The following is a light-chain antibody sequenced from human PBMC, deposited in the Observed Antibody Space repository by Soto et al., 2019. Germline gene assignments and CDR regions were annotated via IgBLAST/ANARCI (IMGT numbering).Light chain of an antibody. J-gene: IGLJ2*01. CDR2: RNN. CDR3: AGWDDSLSGVV. V-gene: IGLV1-47*01. CDR1: SSNIGSNY. Sequence: QSVLTQPPSASGTPGQRVTISCSGSSSNIGSNYVYWYQQVPGTAPKLLIYRNNQRPSGVPDRFSGSKSGTSASLAISGLRSGDEADYYCAGWDDSLSGVVFGGGTKLTVL.